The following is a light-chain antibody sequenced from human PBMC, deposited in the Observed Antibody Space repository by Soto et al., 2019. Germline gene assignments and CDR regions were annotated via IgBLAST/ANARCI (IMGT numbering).Light chain of an antibody. J-gene: IGKJ5*01. V-gene: IGKV1-33*01. Sequence: GDEVTTPCQASQDISYYLNWYQQKPGQAPKLLIYDASQLQTGVPSRFSGSGSGTDFTFTINSLQPEDIGTYYCQHYNRSPITFGQGTRLEIK. CDR1: QDISYY. CDR2: DAS. CDR3: QHYNRSPIT.